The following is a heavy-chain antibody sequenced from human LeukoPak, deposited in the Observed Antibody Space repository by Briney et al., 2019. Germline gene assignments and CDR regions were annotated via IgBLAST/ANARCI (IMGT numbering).Heavy chain of an antibody. CDR3: ARGGVVGTMLRGINWFDP. Sequence: SETLSLTCTVSGVPISNYYWNWIRQSPGKGLEWIWFVYYSGSTDYNPSLKRRVSISVDMSKNQFSLELSSVTAADTAVYYCARGGVVGTMLRGINWFDPWGQGTLVAVSS. V-gene: IGHV4-59*01. CDR2: VYYSGST. D-gene: IGHD3-10*01. J-gene: IGHJ5*02. CDR1: GVPISNYY.